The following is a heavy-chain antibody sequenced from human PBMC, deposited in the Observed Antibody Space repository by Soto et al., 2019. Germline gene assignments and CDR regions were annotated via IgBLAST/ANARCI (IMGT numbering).Heavy chain of an antibody. J-gene: IGHJ3*02. CDR2: INAGNGNT. D-gene: IGHD1-26*01. Sequence: QVQLVQSGAEVKKPGASVKVSCKASAYTFTKYTIHWVRQAPGQRLEWMGWINAGNGNTKYSQKFQGRVTITRDTSASTAYMELSSLGSEAAAVYYCARSWDLDAFDIWGQGTMVTVSS. V-gene: IGHV1-3*01. CDR3: ARSWDLDAFDI. CDR1: AYTFTKYT.